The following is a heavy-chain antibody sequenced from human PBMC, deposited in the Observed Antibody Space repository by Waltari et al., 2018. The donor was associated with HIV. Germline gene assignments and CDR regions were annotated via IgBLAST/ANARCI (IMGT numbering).Heavy chain of an antibody. D-gene: IGHD3-22*01. J-gene: IGHJ4*02. CDR1: GGSIRTYF. Sequence: QVQLQESGPGLVKPSETLSLTCTVSGGSIRTYFWSWIRQPPGKGLEWIGYIYYSGSTNYNPSLKSRCTISVDTSKNQFSLKLSSVTAADTAVYYCARSHDSSGYYNFDYWGQGTLVTVSS. V-gene: IGHV4-59*01. CDR2: IYYSGST. CDR3: ARSHDSSGYYNFDY.